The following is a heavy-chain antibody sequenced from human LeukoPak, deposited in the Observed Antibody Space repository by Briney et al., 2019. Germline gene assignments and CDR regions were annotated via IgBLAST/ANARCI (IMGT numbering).Heavy chain of an antibody. V-gene: IGHV3-33*01. CDR3: ARLQGDDYGDGVRFPRFDY. J-gene: IGHJ4*02. CDR2: IWYDGSKK. D-gene: IGHD4-17*01. CDR1: GFTFSDYG. Sequence: PGGSLRLSCAASGFTFSDYGMHWVRQAPGKGLEWVGVIWYDGSKKYYADSMKGRFTISRDNSKNTLYLQMNSLRAEDTAVYYFARLQGDDYGDGVRFPRFDYWGQGTLVTVSS.